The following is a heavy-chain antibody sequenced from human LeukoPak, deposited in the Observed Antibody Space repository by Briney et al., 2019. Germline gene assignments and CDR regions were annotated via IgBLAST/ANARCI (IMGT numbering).Heavy chain of an antibody. CDR2: INERGSST. CDR1: GFTFSNSW. V-gene: IGHV3-74*01. D-gene: IGHD5-12*01. Sequence: GGSLRLSCPASGFTFSNSWLHWVRQAPGKGLVWVSRINERGSSTSYADSVKGRFTISRDNAKNTLYLQMNNLRADDTAVYYCAGGRLVATSKAVAIDYWGQGTLVTVSS. J-gene: IGHJ4*02. CDR3: AGGRLVATSKAVAIDY.